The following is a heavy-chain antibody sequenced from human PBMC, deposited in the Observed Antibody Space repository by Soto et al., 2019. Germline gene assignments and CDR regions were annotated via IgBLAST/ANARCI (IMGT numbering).Heavy chain of an antibody. J-gene: IGHJ4*02. D-gene: IGHD6-13*01. Sequence: GESLKISCQGSGYSFTSYWIGWVRQMPGKGLEWMGIIYPGDSDTRYSPSFQGQVTISADKSITTAYLLWSSLKASDTAMYYCARRRSSWSSFDYWGQGTLVTVSS. CDR2: IYPGDSDT. CDR3: ARRRSSWSSFDY. CDR1: GYSFTSYW. V-gene: IGHV5-51*01.